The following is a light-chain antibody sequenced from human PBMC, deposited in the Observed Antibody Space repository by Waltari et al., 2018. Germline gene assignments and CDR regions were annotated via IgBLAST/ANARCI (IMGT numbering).Light chain of an antibody. CDR1: SRHRSNV. CDR2: VNSDGSH. J-gene: IGLJ3*02. CDR3: QTGGHGTWV. V-gene: IGLV4-69*01. Sequence: QLVLTQSPSLSASLGASVKLTCTLSSRHRSNVIACLKQQPEKGPRYLMKVNSDGSHSKGDEIPDRFSGSSSGAERYLTISSLQSEDEADYYCQTGGHGTWVFGGGTKLTVL.